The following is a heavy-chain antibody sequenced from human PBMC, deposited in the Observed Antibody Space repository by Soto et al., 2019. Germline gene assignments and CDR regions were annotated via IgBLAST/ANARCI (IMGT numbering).Heavy chain of an antibody. CDR1: GGTFSSYA. J-gene: IGHJ6*02. CDR3: ARWGATMFRGVQVDV. D-gene: IGHD3-10*01. CDR2: IIPIFGTA. V-gene: IGHV1-69*01. Sequence: QVQLVQSGAEVKKPGSSVKVSCKASGGTFSSYAISWVRQAPGQGLEWMGGIIPIFGTASYEQKCQGRVTITADESTSTEYMELSSLRSEDTAVYYCARWGATMFRGVQVDVWGQGTTVTVSS.